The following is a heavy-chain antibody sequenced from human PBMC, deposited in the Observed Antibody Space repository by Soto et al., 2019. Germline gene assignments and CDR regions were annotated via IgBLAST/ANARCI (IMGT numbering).Heavy chain of an antibody. Sequence: QVQLQESGPGLVKPSDTLSLTCAVSGYSISSSNWWGWIRQPPGKGLEWIGYIYYSGSTYYNPSLKGRVTMSVDTSKNQFSRKLSSVTAVDTAVYYCARGRDYGDYFAFDIWGQGTMVTVSS. J-gene: IGHJ3*02. CDR1: GYSISSSNW. CDR3: ARGRDYGDYFAFDI. D-gene: IGHD4-17*01. CDR2: IYYSGST. V-gene: IGHV4-28*03.